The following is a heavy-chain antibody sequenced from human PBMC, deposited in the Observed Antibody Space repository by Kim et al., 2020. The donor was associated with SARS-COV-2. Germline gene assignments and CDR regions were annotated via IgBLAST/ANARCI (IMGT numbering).Heavy chain of an antibody. CDR1: GYTLTELS. J-gene: IGHJ4*02. CDR2: FDPEDGEK. CDR3: ATGGYFDWFLSGVFDY. Sequence: ASVKVSCKVSGYTLTELSMHWVRQAPGKGLEGVGGFDPEDGEKNYAQKFQGRVTMTEDTSTDTAYMELSSLRYEDTAGYVCATGGYFDWFLSGVFDYWGQGTLVTVSS. D-gene: IGHD3-9*01. V-gene: IGHV1-24*01.